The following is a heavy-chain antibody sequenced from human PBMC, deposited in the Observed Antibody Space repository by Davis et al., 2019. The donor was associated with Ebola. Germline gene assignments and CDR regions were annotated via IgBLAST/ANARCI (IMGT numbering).Heavy chain of an antibody. V-gene: IGHV3-7*01. CDR2: INDEGSDT. CDR1: AFNFDIYW. CDR3: GSPVVA. J-gene: IGHJ4*02. Sequence: PSETLSLTCVASAFNFDIYWMSWVRQAPGKGLEWVANINDEGSDTYYLETVKGRFTISRDTAKNSVSLQMNSLRAEDTAVYYCGSPVVAWGQGTLVTVSS. D-gene: IGHD2-15*01.